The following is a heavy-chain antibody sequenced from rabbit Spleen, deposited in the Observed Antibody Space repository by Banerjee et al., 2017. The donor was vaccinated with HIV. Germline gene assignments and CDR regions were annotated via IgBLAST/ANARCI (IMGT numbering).Heavy chain of an antibody. D-gene: IGHD2-1*01. CDR1: GFDLSQNYV. CDR2: IGSNSGNT. CDR3: GRDANGDVRLSRLDL. V-gene: IGHV1S43*01. Sequence: QELKESGGGLVKPGGTLTLTCKASGFDLSQNYVMCWVRQAPGKGLEWIGCIGSNSGNTYYASWAKGRFTISTSTSLDTVTLQLNSLTAADTATYFCGRDANGDVRLSRLDLWGQGTLVTVS. J-gene: IGHJ3*01.